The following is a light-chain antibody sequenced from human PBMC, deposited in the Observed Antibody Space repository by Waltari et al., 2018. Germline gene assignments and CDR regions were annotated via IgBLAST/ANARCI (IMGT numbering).Light chain of an antibody. V-gene: IGLV2-14*03. CDR1: SSDSGGYNY. Sequence: QSALTQPASVSGSPGQSITISCPGTSSDSGGYNYVSRYQQHPGKAPKLMIYDVSNRPSGVSNRFSGSKSGNTASLTIAGLQAEDEADYYCSSYITSSTLELFGGGTSLTVL. CDR3: SSYITSSTLEL. CDR2: DVS. J-gene: IGLJ2*01.